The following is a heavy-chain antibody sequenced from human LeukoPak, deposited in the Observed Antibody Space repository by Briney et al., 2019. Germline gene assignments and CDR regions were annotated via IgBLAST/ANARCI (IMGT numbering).Heavy chain of an antibody. CDR1: GYTFTSYG. CDR2: ISAYNGNT. J-gene: IGHJ4*02. V-gene: IGHV1-18*01. CDR3: ARDMGYCGGDCYWDY. Sequence: ASVKVSCKASGYTFTSYGISWVRQAPGQGLEWMEWISAYNGNTNYAQKLQGRVTMTTDTSTSTAYMELRSLRSDDTAVYYCARDMGYCGGDCYWDYWGQGTLVTVSS. D-gene: IGHD2-21*02.